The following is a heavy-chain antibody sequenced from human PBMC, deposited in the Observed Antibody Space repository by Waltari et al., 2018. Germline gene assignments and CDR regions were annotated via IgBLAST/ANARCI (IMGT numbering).Heavy chain of an antibody. CDR1: GFTFSSYG. CDR2: IWYDGSNK. Sequence: QVQLVESGGGVVQPGRSLRLSCAASGFTFSSYGMHWVRQAPGKGLEWVAVIWYDGSNKYYADSVKGRFTISRDNSKNTLYLQMNSLRAEDTAVYYCAREGYYYGSGSYPFGVWGQGTLVTVSS. CDR3: AREGYYYGSGSYPFGV. D-gene: IGHD3-10*01. V-gene: IGHV3-33*01. J-gene: IGHJ4*02.